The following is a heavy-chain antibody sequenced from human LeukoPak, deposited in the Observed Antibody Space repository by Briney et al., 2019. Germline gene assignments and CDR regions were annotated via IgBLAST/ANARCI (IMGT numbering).Heavy chain of an antibody. CDR1: GFTFSDHY. Sequence: GRSLRLSCAASGFTFSDHYMDWVRQAPGKGLEWVGRSRSDTYSYTTEYAASVKGRFTISRDYSKNSLYLQMNSLKTEDTAVYYCATSGREDSYGEFDYWGQGTLVTVSS. J-gene: IGHJ4*02. V-gene: IGHV3-72*01. CDR3: ATSGREDSYGEFDY. CDR2: SRSDTYSYTT. D-gene: IGHD5-18*01.